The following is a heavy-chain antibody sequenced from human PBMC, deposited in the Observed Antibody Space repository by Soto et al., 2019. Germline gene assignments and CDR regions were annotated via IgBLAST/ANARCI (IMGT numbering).Heavy chain of an antibody. CDR3: ARDRGYSYGQFDH. CDR2: IYYSGST. Sequence: QVQLQESGPRLVKPSETLSLTCTVSGGSISNYYWSWIRQPPGKGLEWIGYIYYSGSTNYNPSLKTRVTISVGTSMHPFSLRLTSVTAADAAVYYWARDRGYSYGQFDHWGQGTLVIVSS. V-gene: IGHV4-59*12. CDR1: GGSISNYY. J-gene: IGHJ4*02. D-gene: IGHD5-18*01.